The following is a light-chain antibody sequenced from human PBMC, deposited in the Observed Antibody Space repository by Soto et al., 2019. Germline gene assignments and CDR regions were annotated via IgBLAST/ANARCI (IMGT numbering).Light chain of an antibody. CDR1: SSDVGGYNY. J-gene: IGLJ1*01. Sequence: QSVLTQPASVSGSPGQSITISCTGTSSDVGGYNYVSWYQQHPGKAPKLMIYEVSNRPSGVSNRFSGSKSGNTASLTISGLQAEYEADYYCSSYTSSVYVFGTGTKVTVL. CDR3: SSYTSSVYV. V-gene: IGLV2-14*01. CDR2: EVS.